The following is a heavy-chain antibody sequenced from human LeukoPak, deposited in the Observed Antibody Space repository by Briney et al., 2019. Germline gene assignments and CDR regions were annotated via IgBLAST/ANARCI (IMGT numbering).Heavy chain of an antibody. Sequence: RASVKVSCKASGYTFTGYYMHWVRQAPGQGLEWMGWINPNSGGTNYAQKFQGRVTMTRDTSISTAYMELSRLRSDDTAVYYCARDLNSPRYYDFWGGYADWGQGTLVTVSS. CDR2: INPNSGGT. D-gene: IGHD3-3*01. V-gene: IGHV1-2*02. J-gene: IGHJ4*02. CDR1: GYTFTGYY. CDR3: ARDLNSPRYYDFWGGYAD.